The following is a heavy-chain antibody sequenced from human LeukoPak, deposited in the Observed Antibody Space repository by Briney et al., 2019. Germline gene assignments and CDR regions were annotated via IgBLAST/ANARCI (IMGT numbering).Heavy chain of an antibody. CDR3: ARDMGRITMVRGVIADAFDI. CDR1: GYTFTSYY. J-gene: IGHJ3*02. D-gene: IGHD3-10*01. Sequence: GASVKVSCKASGYTFTSYYMHWVRQAPGQGLEWMGIINPSGGSTSYAQKFQGRVTMTRDTFTSTVYMELGSLRSEDTAVYYCARDMGRITMVRGVIADAFDIWGQGTMVTVSS. CDR2: INPSGGST. V-gene: IGHV1-46*01.